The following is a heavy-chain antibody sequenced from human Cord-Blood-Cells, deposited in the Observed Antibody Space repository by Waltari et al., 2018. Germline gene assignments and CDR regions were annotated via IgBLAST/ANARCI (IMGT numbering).Heavy chain of an antibody. D-gene: IGHD2-2*01. CDR1: GGSISSSSYS. V-gene: IGHV4-39*01. CDR3: ARHRDIVVVPAAFDY. CDR2: IYYGGST. Sequence: QLQLQESGPGLVKPSETLSLTCTVSGGSISSSSYSWGWIRQPPGKGLEWIGSIYYGGSTYYNPSLKSRVTISVDTSKNQFSLKLSSVTAADTAVYYCARHRDIVVVPAAFDYWGQGTLVTVSS. J-gene: IGHJ4*02.